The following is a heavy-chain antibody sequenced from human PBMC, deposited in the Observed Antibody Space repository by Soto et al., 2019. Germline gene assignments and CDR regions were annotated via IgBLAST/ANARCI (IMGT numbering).Heavy chain of an antibody. Sequence: EVQLVESGGGLIQPGGSLRLSCAASGFTVSSNYMSWVRQAPGQGLEWVSVIYSGGSTYYADSVKGRFTISRDNSKNTLYLQMNSLRAEDTAVYYCAIKGGWLQAYYYYGMDVWGQGTTVTVSS. CDR1: GFTVSSNY. J-gene: IGHJ6*02. D-gene: IGHD5-12*01. CDR2: IYSGGST. CDR3: AIKGGWLQAYYYYGMDV. V-gene: IGHV3-53*01.